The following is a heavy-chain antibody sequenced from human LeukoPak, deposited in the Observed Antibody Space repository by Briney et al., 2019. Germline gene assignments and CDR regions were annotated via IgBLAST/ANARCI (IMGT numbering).Heavy chain of an antibody. V-gene: IGHV3-15*01. CDR1: GLLFSDAW. CDR3: TSMTKIFTGDL. Sequence: PWGSLTLSCPVSGLLFSDAWLSWVRPAPGKGLEWVGRIKGIADRETTDFAAPVKGRFTVSRDVSQNTLHLQIDSLRAEDSAVYYCTSMTKIFTGDLWGQGALVTVSS. D-gene: IGHD2-8*02. CDR2: IKGIADRETT. J-gene: IGHJ5*02.